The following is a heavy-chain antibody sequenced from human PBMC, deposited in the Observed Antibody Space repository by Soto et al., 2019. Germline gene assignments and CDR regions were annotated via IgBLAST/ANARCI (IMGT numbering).Heavy chain of an antibody. CDR1: GYSLTSYA. V-gene: IGHV1-3*01. CDR2: INAGNGNT. CDR3: ARDVAAAAP. J-gene: IGHJ5*02. D-gene: IGHD6-13*01. Sequence: GTSVKVSCTASGYSLTSYAMHWVRQAPGQRLEWMGWINAGNGNTKYSQKFQGRVTITKDTSASTAYMELSSLRSEDTAVYYCARDVAAAAPWGQGTLVTVSS.